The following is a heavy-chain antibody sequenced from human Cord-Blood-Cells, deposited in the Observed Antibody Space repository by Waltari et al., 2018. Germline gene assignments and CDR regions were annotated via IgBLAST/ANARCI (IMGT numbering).Heavy chain of an antibody. CDR3: ARGLRSYSSSSLYYYYMDV. CDR1: GGTFSSYA. Sequence: QVQLVQSGAEVKKPGSSVKVSCKASGGTFSSYALSCVRQGPGQGLEWMGRIIPILGIANYAQKFQGRVTSTADKSTSTAYMELSSLRSEDTAVYYCARGLRSYSSSSLYYYYMDVWGKGTTVTVSS. V-gene: IGHV1-69*09. CDR2: IIPILGIA. D-gene: IGHD6-6*01. J-gene: IGHJ6*03.